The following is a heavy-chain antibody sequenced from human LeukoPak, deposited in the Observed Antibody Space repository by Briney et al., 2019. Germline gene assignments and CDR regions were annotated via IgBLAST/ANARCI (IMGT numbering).Heavy chain of an antibody. V-gene: IGHV1-18*01. Sequence: ASVKVSCKASGYTFTNYAISWVRQAPGQGLEWMGWINSYNGNTNYAQKLQGRVTMTTDTSTSTAYMELRSLRSDDTAVYYCAGDGTYDDYGNWFDPWGQGTLVTVSS. CDR2: INSYNGNT. J-gene: IGHJ5*02. CDR1: GYTFTNYA. CDR3: AGDGTYDDYGNWFDP. D-gene: IGHD4-17*01.